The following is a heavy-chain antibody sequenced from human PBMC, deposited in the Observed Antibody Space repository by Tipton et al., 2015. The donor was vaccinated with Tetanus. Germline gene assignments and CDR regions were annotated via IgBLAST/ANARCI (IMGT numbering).Heavy chain of an antibody. CDR2: THHSGNT. CDR1: GASIRSYY. D-gene: IGHD5-24*01. Sequence: LRLSCSVSGASIRSYYWNWIRQVPGKGLEWIGYTHHSGNTKYNPSLSGRVTTSVDTSKNQFSLKISSLTAADTAVYYCARANYASSKKGPFDSWGQGTLVIVSS. CDR3: ARANYASSKKGPFDS. V-gene: IGHV4-59*01. J-gene: IGHJ4*02.